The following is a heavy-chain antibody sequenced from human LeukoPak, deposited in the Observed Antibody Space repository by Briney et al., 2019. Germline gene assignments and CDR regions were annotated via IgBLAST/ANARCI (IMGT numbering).Heavy chain of an antibody. Sequence: PSETLSLTRTVSGGSISSYYWSWIRQPPGKGLEWIGYIYYSGSTNYNPSLKSRVTISVDTSKNQFSLKLSSVTAADTAVYYCARRYSGYYGMDVWGQGTTVTVSS. CDR2: IYYSGST. V-gene: IGHV4-59*08. CDR1: GGSISSYY. J-gene: IGHJ6*02. D-gene: IGHD4-11*01. CDR3: ARRYSGYYGMDV.